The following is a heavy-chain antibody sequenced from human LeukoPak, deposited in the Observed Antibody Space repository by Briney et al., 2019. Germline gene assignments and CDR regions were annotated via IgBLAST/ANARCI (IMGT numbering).Heavy chain of an antibody. D-gene: IGHD2-15*01. J-gene: IGHJ4*02. V-gene: IGHV3-66*01. CDR3: VKMGYFSTWCTTFDY. Sequence: GGSLRLSCVASGFSFSSYAMNWVRQGAGKGLEWVSTIYNVGNTYYADSVKGRFTISRDNSKNTLYLQMNSLSAEDTSLYYCVKMGYFSTWCTTFDYWGQGTLVTVSS. CDR1: GFSFSSYA. CDR2: IYNVGNT.